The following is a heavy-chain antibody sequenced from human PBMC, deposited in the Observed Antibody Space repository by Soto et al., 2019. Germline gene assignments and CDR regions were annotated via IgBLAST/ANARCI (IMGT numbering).Heavy chain of an antibody. Sequence: QLQLQESGPGLVKPSETLSLTCTVSGGSISSSSYYWGWIRQPPGKGLEWIGSIYYSGSTYYNPSLKSRVTIAVDTSKNQFSLKLSSVTAADTAVYYCARHEFEVAGTGHFDYWGQGTLVTVSS. CDR1: GGSISSSSYY. CDR3: ARHEFEVAGTGHFDY. J-gene: IGHJ4*02. V-gene: IGHV4-39*01. D-gene: IGHD6-19*01. CDR2: IYYSGST.